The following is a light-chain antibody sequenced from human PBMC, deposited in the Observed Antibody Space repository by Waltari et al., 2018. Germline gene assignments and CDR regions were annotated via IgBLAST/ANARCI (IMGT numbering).Light chain of an antibody. Sequence: QSVLTQPPSVSGAPGPRVTISCTGSTPNIGAGYYVHWYQQLPGTAPNLLIFGNSNRPSGVPDRFSGSKSGTSASLAITGLQAEDEADYYCQSYDSSLSGVVFGGGTKLTVL. V-gene: IGLV1-40*01. CDR1: TPNIGAGYY. CDR3: QSYDSSLSGVV. CDR2: GNS. J-gene: IGLJ2*01.